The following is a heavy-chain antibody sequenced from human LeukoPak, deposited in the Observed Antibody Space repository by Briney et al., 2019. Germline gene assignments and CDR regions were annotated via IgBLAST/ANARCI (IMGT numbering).Heavy chain of an antibody. V-gene: IGHV3-53*01. CDR3: ATGWSDAFDL. J-gene: IGHJ3*01. Sequence: GGSLRLSCAASGFTVSNNYMSWVRQAPGKGLEWVSVIYRGENTYCADSVKGRFTISRDNSRNTLYLQMNSLRVEDTAVYYCATGWSDAFDLWGQGTMVTVPS. D-gene: IGHD1-14*01. CDR2: IYRGENT. CDR1: GFTVSNNY.